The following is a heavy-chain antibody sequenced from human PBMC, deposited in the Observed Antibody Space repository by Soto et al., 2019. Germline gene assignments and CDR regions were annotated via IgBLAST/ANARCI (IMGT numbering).Heavy chain of an antibody. V-gene: IGHV1-69*02. CDR2: IIPILGIA. CDR1: GGTFSSYT. CDR3: ARTYCSSTSCPYGMDV. J-gene: IGHJ6*02. Sequence: QVQLVQSGAAVKKPGSSVKVSCKASGGTFSSYTISWVRQAPGQGLEWMGRIIPILGIANYAQKFQGRVTITADKSTSTAYMELSSLRSEDTAVYYCARTYCSSTSCPYGMDVWGQGTTVTVSS. D-gene: IGHD2-2*01.